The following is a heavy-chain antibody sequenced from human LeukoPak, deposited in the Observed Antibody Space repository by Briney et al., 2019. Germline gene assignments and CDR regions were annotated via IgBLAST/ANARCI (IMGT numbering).Heavy chain of an antibody. V-gene: IGHV1-18*01. J-gene: IGHJ4*02. CDR1: GYTFTSYG. Sequence: ASVKVSCKASGYTFTSYGISWVRQAPGQGLEWMGWISAYNGNTNYAQKLQGRVTMTTDTSTGTAYMELRNLRSDDTAVYYCARDCSGGSCVDYWGQGTLVTVSS. CDR2: ISAYNGNT. D-gene: IGHD2-15*01. CDR3: ARDCSGGSCVDY.